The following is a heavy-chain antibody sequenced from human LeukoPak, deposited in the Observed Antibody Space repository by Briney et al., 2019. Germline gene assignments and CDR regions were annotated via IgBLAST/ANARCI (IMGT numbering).Heavy chain of an antibody. J-gene: IGHJ4*02. CDR2: IEKDGSEE. D-gene: IGHD6-19*01. Sequence: PGGSLRLSCAASGFTFSSHWMTWVRQAPGKGLECVANIEKDGSEEYYLDSVKGRFTISRDNAKDPLYLQMNSLRVEDTAVYFCARGKFGSGWIFDYWGQGTLVTVSS. CDR1: GFTFSSHW. CDR3: ARGKFGSGWIFDY. V-gene: IGHV3-7*04.